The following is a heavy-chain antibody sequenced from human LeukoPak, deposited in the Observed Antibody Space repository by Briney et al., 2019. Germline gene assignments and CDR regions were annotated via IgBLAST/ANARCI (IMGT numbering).Heavy chain of an antibody. V-gene: IGHV3-23*01. CDR2: ITDSGDRT. D-gene: IGHD6-19*01. J-gene: IGHJ4*02. CDR3: AKDAKRTSGWYYFDY. CDR1: GFSFSTLG. Sequence: GGSLRLSCTASGFSFSTLGMGWVRQAPGQGLEWVSAITDSGDRTYYADSMKGRFTISRNNSKNMLYLQMSSLRVDDTAVYYCAKDAKRTSGWYYFDYWGQGALVTVSS.